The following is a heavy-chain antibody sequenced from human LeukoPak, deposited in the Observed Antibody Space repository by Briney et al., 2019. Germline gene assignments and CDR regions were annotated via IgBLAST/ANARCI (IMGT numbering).Heavy chain of an antibody. CDR2: ISGSGGST. V-gene: IGHV3-23*01. D-gene: IGHD1-1*01. CDR1: GFTFSSYA. Sequence: PGRSLRLSCAASGFTFSSYAMHWVRQAPGKGLEWVSGISGSGGSTGDTTYYADSVKGRFTISRDNAKNTLYLQMNSLRAEDTAVYYCAKGYKWNENNWFDPWGQGTLVTVSS. J-gene: IGHJ5*02. CDR3: AKGYKWNENNWFDP.